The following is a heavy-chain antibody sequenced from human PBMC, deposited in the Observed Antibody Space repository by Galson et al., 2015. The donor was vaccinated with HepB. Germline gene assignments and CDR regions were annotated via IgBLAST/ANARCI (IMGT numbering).Heavy chain of an antibody. CDR2: IYSGGST. Sequence: SLRLSCAASGFTVSSNYMSWVRQAPGKGLEWVSVIYSGGSTYYADSVKGRFTISRDNSKNTLYLQMNSLRAEDTAVYYCARGGGVSRDGSSWIFDYWGQGTLVTVSS. D-gene: IGHD6-13*01. V-gene: IGHV3-66*01. J-gene: IGHJ4*02. CDR1: GFTVSSNY. CDR3: ARGGGVSRDGSSWIFDY.